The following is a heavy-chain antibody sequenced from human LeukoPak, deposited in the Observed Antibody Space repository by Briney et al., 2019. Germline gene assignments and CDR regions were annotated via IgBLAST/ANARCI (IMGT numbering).Heavy chain of an antibody. J-gene: IGHJ4*02. CDR2: IYYSGST. V-gene: IGHV4-39*01. D-gene: IGHD6-19*01. CDR3: AGHVERDSGWSDFDY. Sequence: SETLSLTCTVSGGSISSSSYYWGWIRQPPGKGLEWIGSIYYSGSTYYNPSLKSRVTISVDTSKNQFSLKLSSVTAADTAVYYCAGHVERDSGWSDFDYWGQGTLVTVSS. CDR1: GGSISSSSYY.